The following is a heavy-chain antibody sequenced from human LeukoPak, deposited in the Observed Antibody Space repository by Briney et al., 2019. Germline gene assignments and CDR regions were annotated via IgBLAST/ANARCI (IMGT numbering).Heavy chain of an antibody. CDR2: IYYSGST. Sequence: SETLSLTCTVSGGSISSYYWSWIRQPPGKGLEWTGYIYYSGSTNYNPSLKSRVTISVDTSKNQFSLKLSSVTAADTAVYYCARARGNYYELDYWGQGTLVTVS. D-gene: IGHD3-22*01. J-gene: IGHJ4*02. CDR3: ARARGNYYELDY. V-gene: IGHV4-59*01. CDR1: GGSISSYY.